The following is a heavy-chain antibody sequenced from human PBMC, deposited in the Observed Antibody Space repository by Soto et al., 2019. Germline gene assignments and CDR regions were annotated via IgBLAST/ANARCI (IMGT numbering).Heavy chain of an antibody. D-gene: IGHD1-1*01. J-gene: IGHJ4*02. V-gene: IGHV1-18*04. CDR2: ISAYNGNT. Sequence: ASVKVSCKASGYTFTSYGISWVRQAPGQGLEWMGWISAYNGNTNYAQKFQGRVTITRDTSASTAYMELSSLRSEDTAVYYCARDDNWADYWGQGTLVTVSS. CDR3: ARDDNWADY. CDR1: GYTFTSYG.